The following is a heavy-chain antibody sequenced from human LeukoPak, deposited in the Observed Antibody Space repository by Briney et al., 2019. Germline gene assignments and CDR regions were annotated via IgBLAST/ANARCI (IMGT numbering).Heavy chain of an antibody. D-gene: IGHD2-15*01. CDR3: ARAPHPYCSGGNCIYFDY. Sequence: GASVKVSCKAAGYTVTGYDMHGVREAPGQGLEGRGWINPNSGGTNYAQKFQGRVTMTRDTSISTAYMELSRLSSDDSAVYYCARAPHPYCSGGNCIYFDYWGQGTLVTVSS. V-gene: IGHV1-2*02. J-gene: IGHJ4*02. CDR1: GYTVTGYD. CDR2: INPNSGGT.